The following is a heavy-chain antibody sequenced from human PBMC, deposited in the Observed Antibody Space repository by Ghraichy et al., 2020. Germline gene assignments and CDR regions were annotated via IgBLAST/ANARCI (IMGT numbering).Heavy chain of an antibody. V-gene: IGHV1-69*02. J-gene: IGHJ6*03. CDR2: IIPILGIA. Sequence: SVKVSCKASGGTFSSYTISWVRQAPGQGLEWMGRIIPILGIANYAQKFQGRVTITADKSTSTAYMELSSLRSEDTAVYYCARGQYYDFWSGSASYYYYYMDVWGKGTTVTVSS. CDR1: GGTFSSYT. CDR3: ARGQYYDFWSGSASYYYYYMDV. D-gene: IGHD3-3*01.